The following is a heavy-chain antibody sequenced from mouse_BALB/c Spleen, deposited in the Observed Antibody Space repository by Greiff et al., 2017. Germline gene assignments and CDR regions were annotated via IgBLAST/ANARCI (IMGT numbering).Heavy chain of an antibody. J-gene: IGHJ2*01. CDR3: ARGDDGYYVYYFDY. CDR2: ISSGGST. Sequence: EVKVEESGGGLVKPGGSLKLSCAASGFTFSSYAMSWVRQTPEKRLEWVASISSGGSTYYPDSVKGRFTISRDNARNILYLQMSSLRSEDTAMYYCARGDDGYYVYYFDYWGQGTTLTVSS. D-gene: IGHD2-3*01. CDR1: GFTFSSYA. V-gene: IGHV5-6-5*01.